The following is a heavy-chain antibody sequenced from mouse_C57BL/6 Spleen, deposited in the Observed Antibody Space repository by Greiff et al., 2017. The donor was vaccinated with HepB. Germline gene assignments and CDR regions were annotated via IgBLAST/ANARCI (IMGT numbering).Heavy chain of an antibody. J-gene: IGHJ1*03. CDR3: ARSITTVVARYFDV. D-gene: IGHD1-1*01. CDR1: GYTFTSYD. CDR2: IYPRDGST. Sequence: VQLQESGPELVKPGASVKLSCKASGYTFTSYDINWVKQRPGQGLEWIGWIYPRDGSTKYNEKFKGKATLTVDTSSSTAYMELHSLTSEDSAVYFCARSITTVVARYFDVWGTGTTVTVSS. V-gene: IGHV1-85*01.